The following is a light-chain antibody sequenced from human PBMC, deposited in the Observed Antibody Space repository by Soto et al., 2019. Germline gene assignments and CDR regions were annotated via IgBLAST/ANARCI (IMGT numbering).Light chain of an antibody. Sequence: DIVMTQSPLSLPVMPGEPASISCRSSQSLLHSNGYNFLDWYLQRPGQSPRLLVYLASNRSSGVPDRFSGSGSGTDFTLKISRVEAEDVGVYYCVQALQSPPWTFGQGTKVDIK. CDR1: QSLLHSNGYNF. CDR3: VQALQSPPWT. J-gene: IGKJ1*01. CDR2: LAS. V-gene: IGKV2-28*01.